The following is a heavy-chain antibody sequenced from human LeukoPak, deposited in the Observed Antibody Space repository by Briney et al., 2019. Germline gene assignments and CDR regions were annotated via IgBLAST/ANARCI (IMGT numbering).Heavy chain of an antibody. CDR1: GFTFSSYS. Sequence: GGSLRLSCAASGFTFSSYSMNWVRQAPGKGLEWVSSISSSSSYIYYADSVKGRFTISRDNAKNSLYLQMNSLRAEDTAVYYCARGLSEVGGSGSSDYWGQGTLVTVSS. CDR3: ARGLSEVGGSGSSDY. CDR2: ISSSSSYI. D-gene: IGHD3-10*01. V-gene: IGHV3-21*01. J-gene: IGHJ4*02.